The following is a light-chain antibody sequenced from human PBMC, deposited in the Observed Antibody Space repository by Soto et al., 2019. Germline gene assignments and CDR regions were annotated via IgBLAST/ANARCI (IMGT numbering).Light chain of an antibody. Sequence: DIQMTPSPSILSASVGARSTITGRASDSVSEWLAWYQQKPGKAPNLLIHKASHLESGVPSRFSGSGSGTEFTLTISSLQPGDFATYYCQHYNTYPWTFGQGTKVDIK. CDR1: DSVSEW. CDR3: QHYNTYPWT. V-gene: IGKV1-5*03. CDR2: KAS. J-gene: IGKJ1*01.